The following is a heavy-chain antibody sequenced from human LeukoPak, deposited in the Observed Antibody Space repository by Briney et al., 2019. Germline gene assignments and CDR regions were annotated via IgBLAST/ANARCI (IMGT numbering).Heavy chain of an antibody. Sequence: GGSLRLSCAASGFTFSSYAMSWVRQAPGKGLEWVSVISGSAGSTYYADSVKGRFTISRDNSKNTLYLQMTSLRAEDTAVYYCAKGSKPYYYGMDVWGQGTTVTVSS. J-gene: IGHJ6*02. CDR3: AKGSKPYYYGMDV. CDR1: GFTFSSYA. V-gene: IGHV3-23*01. CDR2: ISGSAGST.